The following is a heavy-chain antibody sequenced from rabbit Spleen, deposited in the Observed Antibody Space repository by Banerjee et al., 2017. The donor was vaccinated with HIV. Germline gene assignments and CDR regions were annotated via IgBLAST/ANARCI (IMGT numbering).Heavy chain of an antibody. CDR2: IDGVFGTT. CDR3: VRGASSSGYYSL. D-gene: IGHD1-1*01. CDR1: GFDFSTYG. J-gene: IGHJ6*01. V-gene: IGHV1S47*01. Sequence: DLVESGGGLVQPGGSLKLSCKASGFDFSTYGVSWVRQAPGKGLEWIGYIDGVFGTTYYARWVNGRSTISSHNAQNTLYLQMNRLTAADTATYFCVRGASSSGYYSLWGQGTLVTVS.